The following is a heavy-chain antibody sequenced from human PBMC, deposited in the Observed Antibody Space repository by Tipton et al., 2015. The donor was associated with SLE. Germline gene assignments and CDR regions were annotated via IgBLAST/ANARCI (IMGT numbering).Heavy chain of an antibody. Sequence: GSLRLSCAASGFTFSSYGMHWVRQAPGKGLEWVAFIRYDGSNKYYADSVKGRFTISRDNSKNTLYLQMNSLRAEDTAVYYCARGLVQGRYWYFDLWGRGTLVTVSS. V-gene: IGHV3-30*02. J-gene: IGHJ2*01. D-gene: IGHD6-13*01. CDR3: ARGLVQGRYWYFDL. CDR1: GFTFSSYG. CDR2: IRYDGSNK.